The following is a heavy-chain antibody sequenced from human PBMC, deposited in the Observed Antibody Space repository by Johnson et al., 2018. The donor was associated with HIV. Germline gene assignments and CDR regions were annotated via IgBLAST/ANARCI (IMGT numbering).Heavy chain of an antibody. V-gene: IGHV3-13*01. D-gene: IGHD3-16*01. CDR1: GFTFSSYA. J-gene: IGHJ3*02. Sequence: VQLVESGGGLVQPGGSLRLSCAASGFTFSSYAMSWVRQATGKGLEWVSAIGTAGDTYYPGSVKGRFTISRENAKNSLYLQMNSLRGGDTAVYYCARGGAHDAFDIWGQGTMVTVSS. CDR3: ARGGAHDAFDI. CDR2: IGTAGDT.